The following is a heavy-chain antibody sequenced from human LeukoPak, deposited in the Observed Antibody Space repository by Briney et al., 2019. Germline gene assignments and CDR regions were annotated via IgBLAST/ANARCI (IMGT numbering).Heavy chain of an antibody. CDR2: ISGGGDAT. CDR1: TFIFSDYA. Sequence: GGSLRLSCAASTFIFSDYAMTWVRQAPGKGLEWVSTISGGGDATYYAHSVKGRFTISRDNSKNTLYLQMNSLRAEDTAVYYCAKDVRGIAAAAYWGQGTLVTVSS. J-gene: IGHJ4*02. V-gene: IGHV3-23*01. CDR3: AKDVRGIAAAAY. D-gene: IGHD6-13*01.